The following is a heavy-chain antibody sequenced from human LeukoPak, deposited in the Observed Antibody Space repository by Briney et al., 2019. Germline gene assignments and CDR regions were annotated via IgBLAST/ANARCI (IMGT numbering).Heavy chain of an antibody. CDR2: ISYDGSNK. D-gene: IGHD3-22*01. J-gene: IGHJ4*02. CDR1: GFTFSTYS. CDR3: AKDHPQKYYYDSSGPDY. Sequence: GGSLRLSCVASGFTFSTYSMNRVRQAPGKGLEWVAVISYDGSNKYYADSVKGRFTISRDNSKNTLYLQMNSLRAEDTAVYYCAKDHPQKYYYDSSGPDYWGQGTLVTVSS. V-gene: IGHV3-30*18.